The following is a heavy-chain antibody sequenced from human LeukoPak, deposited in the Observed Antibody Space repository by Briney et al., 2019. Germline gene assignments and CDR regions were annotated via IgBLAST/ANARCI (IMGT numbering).Heavy chain of an antibody. D-gene: IGHD3-22*01. V-gene: IGHV3-66*01. J-gene: IGHJ4*02. CDR1: GFTVSSNS. CDR2: IYSGGST. Sequence: GGSLRLSCAASGFTVSSNSMSWVRQAPGKGLEWVSVIYSGGSTFYADSVKGRFTISRDNSKNTLYLQMNSLRAEDTAVYYCARKHYYDSSGFFPPMDYWGQGTLVTVSS. CDR3: ARKHYYDSSGFFPPMDY.